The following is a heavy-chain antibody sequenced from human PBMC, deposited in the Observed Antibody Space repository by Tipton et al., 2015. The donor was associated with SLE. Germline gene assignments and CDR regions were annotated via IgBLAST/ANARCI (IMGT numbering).Heavy chain of an antibody. J-gene: IGHJ4*02. CDR1: GGSISSYY. CDR3: ARHFSGSYSFDY. D-gene: IGHD1-26*01. CDR2: IHSGGST. Sequence: TLSLTCTVFGGSISSYYWSWIRQPAGKGLEWIGQIHSGGSTSYNPSLKSRVSISVDMSKNQVSLKLSSVTAADTALYYCARHFSGSYSFDYWGQGKLVTVSS. V-gene: IGHV4-4*07.